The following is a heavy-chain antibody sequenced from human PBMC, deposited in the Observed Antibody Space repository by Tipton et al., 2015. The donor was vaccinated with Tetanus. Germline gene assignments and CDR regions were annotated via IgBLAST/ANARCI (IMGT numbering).Heavy chain of an antibody. Sequence: TLSLTCAVSGGSVSNGGYSWSWIRQPPGKGLECIGYISHSGRTYYNPSLNSRVTILLDRSKNQFSLKLTSVTAADTAVYYCARAAGFLGLTHDFWGRGTLVSVSS. D-gene: IGHD2/OR15-2a*01. J-gene: IGHJ4*02. CDR2: ISHSGRT. CDR3: ARAAGFLGLTHDF. V-gene: IGHV4-30-2*01. CDR1: GGSVSNGGYS.